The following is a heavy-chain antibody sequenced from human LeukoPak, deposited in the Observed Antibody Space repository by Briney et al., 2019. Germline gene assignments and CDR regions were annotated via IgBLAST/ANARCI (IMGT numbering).Heavy chain of an antibody. CDR1: GFTFSSYG. Sequence: PGGSLRLSCAASGFTFSSYGMHWVRQAPGKGLEWVAVIWYDGSNKYYADSVKGRFTISRDNAKNSLYLQMNSLRAEDTALYYCAKDISGSFDYWGQGTLVTVSS. D-gene: IGHD1-26*01. CDR3: AKDISGSFDY. J-gene: IGHJ4*02. CDR2: IWYDGSNK. V-gene: IGHV3-33*03.